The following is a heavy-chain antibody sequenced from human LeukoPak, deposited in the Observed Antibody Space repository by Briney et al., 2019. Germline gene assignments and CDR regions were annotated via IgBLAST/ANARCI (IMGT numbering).Heavy chain of an antibody. V-gene: IGHV3-33*01. CDR1: GFPLSHYG. CDR3: ARDADTTALYWYFDL. Sequence: GGSLRLSCTASGFPLSHYGRHWVRQAPGKRLELVALMWSDGSKTSYADSVRGRFTISRDISRNTLFLEMNSLRAEDTALYYCARDADTTALYWYFDLWGRGTLVTVSS. D-gene: IGHD1-1*01. CDR2: MWSDGSKT. J-gene: IGHJ2*01.